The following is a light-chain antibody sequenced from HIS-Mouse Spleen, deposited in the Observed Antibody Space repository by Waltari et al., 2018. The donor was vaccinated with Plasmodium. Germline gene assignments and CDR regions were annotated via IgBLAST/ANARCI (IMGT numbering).Light chain of an antibody. CDR2: DAS. V-gene: IGKV3-11*01. Sequence: EIVLTQSPATLSLSPGERATLSCRASQSVSSYLAWYQQKPGQAPRLLIYDASNRATGIPARFSGSGSGTDVTLTSSSLEPEDFAVYYCQQRSNWPRVLTFGGGTKVEIK. CDR3: QQRSNWPRVLT. J-gene: IGKJ4*01. CDR1: QSVSSY.